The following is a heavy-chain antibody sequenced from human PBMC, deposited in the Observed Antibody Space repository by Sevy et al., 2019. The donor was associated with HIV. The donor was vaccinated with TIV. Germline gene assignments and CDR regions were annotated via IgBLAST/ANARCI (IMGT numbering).Heavy chain of an antibody. D-gene: IGHD3-16*01. J-gene: IGHJ4*02. CDR1: GFIFSNSW. CDR2: IKRKADGVTT. V-gene: IGHV3-15*01. Sequence: GGSLRLSCAASGFIFSNSWMTWVRQAPGKGLEWVGHIKRKADGVTTDYAAPVKGRFTISRADSKSTLYLQMNSLKTEDTAVYYCFETFTEFDYWGQGTLVTVSS. CDR3: FETFTEFDY.